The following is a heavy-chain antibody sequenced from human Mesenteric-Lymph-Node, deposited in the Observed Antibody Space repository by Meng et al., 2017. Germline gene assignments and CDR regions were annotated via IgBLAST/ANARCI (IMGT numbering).Heavy chain of an antibody. CDR1: GYTFTGYY. J-gene: IGHJ4*02. D-gene: IGHD3-9*01. CDR3: ARPRADILTGYYSTSFDY. Sequence: ASVKVSCKASGYTFTGYYMHWVRQAPGQGLEWMGWINPNSGGTNYAQKFQGRVTMTRDTSISTVYMELSSLRSEDTAVYYCARPRADILTGYYSTSFDYWGQGTLVTVSS. CDR2: INPNSGGT. V-gene: IGHV1-2*02.